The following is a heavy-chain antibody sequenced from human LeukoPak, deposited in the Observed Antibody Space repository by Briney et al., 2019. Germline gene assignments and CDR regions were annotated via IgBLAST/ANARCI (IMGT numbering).Heavy chain of an antibody. CDR3: AADPRGYYYDSSGYYSTFDY. CDR1: GLTFTSSA. D-gene: IGHD3-22*01. J-gene: IGHJ4*02. V-gene: IGHV1-58*02. CDR2: IVVGSGNT. Sequence: PWASVKVSCKASGLTFTSSAMQWVRQARGQRLEWKGWIVVGSGNTNYAQKFQERVTITRDMSTSTAYMELSSLRSEGTAVYYCAADPRGYYYDSSGYYSTFDYWGQGTLVTVSS.